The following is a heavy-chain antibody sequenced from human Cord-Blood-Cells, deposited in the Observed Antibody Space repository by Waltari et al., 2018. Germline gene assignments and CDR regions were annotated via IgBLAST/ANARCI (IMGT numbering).Heavy chain of an antibody. D-gene: IGHD5-12*01. Sequence: QVQLVQSGAEVKKPGASVKVSCTASGYTFTGYYMHWVRQAPGQGLEWMGGINPNSGGTNYAQKFQGRVTMTRDTSISTAYMELSRLRTDDTAVYYCARVGRGYSGYDDAFDIWGQGTMVTVSS. CDR3: ARVGRGYSGYDDAFDI. CDR1: GYTFTGYY. J-gene: IGHJ3*02. V-gene: IGHV1-2*02. CDR2: INPNSGGT.